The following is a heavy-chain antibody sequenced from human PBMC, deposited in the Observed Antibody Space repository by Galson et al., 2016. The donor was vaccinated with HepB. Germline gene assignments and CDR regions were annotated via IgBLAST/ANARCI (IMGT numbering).Heavy chain of an antibody. J-gene: IGHJ4*02. CDR1: GYTFVGYY. CDR2: INPNRGGT. V-gene: IGHV1-2*02. Sequence: SVKVSCKASGYTFVGYYIYWVRQAPGQGLEWMGWINPNRGGTKYAQEFQNRVTMTRDTATNTAYMELSRLTSDDTAIYYCASGLLEAAMAYWGQGILVTVSS. D-gene: IGHD3-3*01. CDR3: ASGLLEAAMAY.